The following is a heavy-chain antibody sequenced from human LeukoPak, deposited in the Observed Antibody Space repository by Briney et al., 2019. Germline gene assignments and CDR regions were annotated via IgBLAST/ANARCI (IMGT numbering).Heavy chain of an antibody. CDR3: AREGIFGVVIIARPFDY. J-gene: IGHJ4*02. CDR1: GGSISSYY. CDR2: IYTSGST. Sequence: SETLSLTCTVSGGSISSYYWSWIRQPAGKGLEWIGRIYTSGSTNYNPSLKSRVTISVDKSKSQFSLKLSSVTAADTAVYYCAREGIFGVVIIARPFDYWGQGTLVTVSS. D-gene: IGHD3-3*01. V-gene: IGHV4-4*07.